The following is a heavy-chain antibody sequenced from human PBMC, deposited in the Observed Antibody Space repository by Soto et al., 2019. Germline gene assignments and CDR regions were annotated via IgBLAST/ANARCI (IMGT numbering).Heavy chain of an antibody. CDR1: GFTFSNYA. Sequence: GGSLRLSCTASGFTFSNYAMSWVRQAPGKGPEWVSAISGSGDRTYYVDSVKGRFTISRDNSQNTVSLQMNSLRADDTAVYDCAKEGYPPFFKEWGQGTLVTVSS. J-gene: IGHJ4*02. CDR3: AKEGYPPFFKE. D-gene: IGHD5-18*01. V-gene: IGHV3-23*01. CDR2: ISGSGDRT.